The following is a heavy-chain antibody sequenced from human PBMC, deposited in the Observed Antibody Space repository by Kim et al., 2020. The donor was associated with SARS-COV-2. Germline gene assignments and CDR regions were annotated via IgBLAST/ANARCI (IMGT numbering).Heavy chain of an antibody. J-gene: IGHJ4*02. D-gene: IGHD2-2*01. Sequence: SETLSLTCAVYGGSFSGYYWIWIRQPPGKGLEWIGEINHSGSTTYNPSLKSRVTISVDTTKNQFSLKLSSVTAADTAVYYCARLRTSSAQRKTPFEYWGRGTLVTVSS. CDR3: ARLRTSSAQRKTPFEY. V-gene: IGHV4-34*01. CDR2: INHSGST. CDR1: GGSFSGYY.